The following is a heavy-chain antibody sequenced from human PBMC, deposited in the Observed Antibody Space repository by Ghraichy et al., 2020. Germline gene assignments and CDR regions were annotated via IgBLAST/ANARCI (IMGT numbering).Heavy chain of an antibody. CDR2: INWDGGST. D-gene: IGHD3-10*01. Sequence: LSLTCAASGFTFDDYTMHWVRQAPGKGLEWVSLINWDGGSTYYADSVKGRFTISRDNSKNSLYLQMNSLRTEDTALYYCAKDRGGSGSPYFDYWGQGTLVTVSS. CDR3: AKDRGGSGSPYFDY. V-gene: IGHV3-43*01. CDR1: GFTFDDYT. J-gene: IGHJ4*02.